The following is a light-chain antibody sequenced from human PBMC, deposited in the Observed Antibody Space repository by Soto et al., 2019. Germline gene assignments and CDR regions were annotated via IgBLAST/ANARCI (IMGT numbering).Light chain of an antibody. V-gene: IGLV1-51*01. CDR2: DNN. CDR3: GTWDSSLSAYV. Sequence: QSVLTQPPSVSAAPGQKVTISCSGGSSNFGNNYVSWYQQLPGAAPKLLIYDNNKRPSGIPDRFSGSKSGTSATLGITGLQTGDEADYYCGTWDSSLSAYVFGTGTKVT. CDR1: SSNFGNNY. J-gene: IGLJ1*01.